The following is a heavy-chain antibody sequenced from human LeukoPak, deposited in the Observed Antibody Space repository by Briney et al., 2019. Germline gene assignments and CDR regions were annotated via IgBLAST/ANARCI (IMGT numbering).Heavy chain of an antibody. D-gene: IGHD6-19*01. J-gene: IGHJ3*02. Sequence: GGSLRLSCAASGFTFSSYAMSWVRQAPGKGLEWVSAINGSGGSTYYADSVKGRFTISRDNAKNSLYLQMNSLRAEDTAVYYCAKDPYSSGWYISAFDIWGQGPMVSVSS. CDR1: GFTFSSYA. CDR2: INGSGGST. CDR3: AKDPYSSGWYISAFDI. V-gene: IGHV3-23*01.